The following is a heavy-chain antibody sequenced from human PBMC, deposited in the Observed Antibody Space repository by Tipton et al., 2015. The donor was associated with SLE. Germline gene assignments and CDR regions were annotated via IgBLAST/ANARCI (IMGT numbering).Heavy chain of an antibody. J-gene: IGHJ4*02. V-gene: IGHV3-11*04. D-gene: IGHD1-14*01. CDR2: ISSSGSGT. CDR3: ARIVTTRGWNFDY. CDR1: GFSFSDSFSDSY. Sequence: SLRLSCAASGFSFSDSFSDSYMSWIRQAPGKGLEWLAYISSSGSGTVYGDSVKGRFTISRDNAKNPLYLQINSLRAEDTAVYYCARIVTTRGWNFDYWGQGTLVTVSS.